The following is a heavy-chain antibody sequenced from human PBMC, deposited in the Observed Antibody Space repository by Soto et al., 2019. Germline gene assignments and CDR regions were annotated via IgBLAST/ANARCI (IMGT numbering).Heavy chain of an antibody. CDR1: GVTFRSYA. CDR2: ISYDGSNK. V-gene: IGHV3-30-3*01. J-gene: IGHJ6*02. D-gene: IGHD3-10*01. CDR3: ARKYYGSGSYWDYYYYSGMDV. Sequence: PGGSLRLCWAASGVTFRSYARHWVRQAPGKGLEWVAVISYDGSNKYYADSVKGRFTISRDNSKNTLYLQMNSLRAEDTAVYYCARKYYGSGSYWDYYYYSGMDVWGQGTTVTVSS.